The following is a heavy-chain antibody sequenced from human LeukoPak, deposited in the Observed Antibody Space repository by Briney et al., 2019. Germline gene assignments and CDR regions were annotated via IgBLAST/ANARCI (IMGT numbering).Heavy chain of an antibody. Sequence: SETLSLTCAVYGGSFSGYYWSWIRQPPGKGLEWIGSIYYSGSTYYNPSLKSRVTISVDTSKNQFSLKLSSVTAADTAVYYCARLLIVVVPAAMVAHAFDIWGQGTMVTVSS. CDR2: IYYSGST. D-gene: IGHD2-2*01. J-gene: IGHJ3*02. CDR3: ARLLIVVVPAAMVAHAFDI. V-gene: IGHV4-34*01. CDR1: GGSFSGYY.